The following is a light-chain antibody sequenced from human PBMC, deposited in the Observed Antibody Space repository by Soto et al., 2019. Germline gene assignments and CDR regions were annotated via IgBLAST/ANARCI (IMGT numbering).Light chain of an antibody. V-gene: IGKV3-20*01. CDR3: QQYGSSPTWT. Sequence: ENVVSPSPGTLSLSQGERATLSCRASQSVSSTYLAWYQQKPGQAPRLLIYGTSSRATGIPDRFSGSGSGTDFTLTISGLEPEDFAVYYCQQYGSSPTWTFGQGTKVDI. J-gene: IGKJ1*01. CDR2: GTS. CDR1: QSVSSTY.